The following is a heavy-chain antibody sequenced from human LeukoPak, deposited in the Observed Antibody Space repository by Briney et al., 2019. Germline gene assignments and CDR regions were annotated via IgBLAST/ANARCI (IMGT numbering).Heavy chain of an antibody. Sequence: GGSLRLSCAASGFIFSSYWMHWVRQAPGKGLVWVSRINSDGSTTNYADSVRGRFTISRDNAKNTLYLQMNSLRAEDTTMYYCARVSQSRFGVYYMDVWGKGTTVAVSS. CDR3: ARVSQSRFGVYYMDV. CDR2: INSDGSTT. CDR1: GFIFSSYW. J-gene: IGHJ6*03. D-gene: IGHD3-10*01. V-gene: IGHV3-74*01.